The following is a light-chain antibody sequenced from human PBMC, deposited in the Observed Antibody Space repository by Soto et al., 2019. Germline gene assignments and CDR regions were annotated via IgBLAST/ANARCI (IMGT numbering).Light chain of an antibody. V-gene: IGKV3D-15*01. CDR1: QSVSSN. Sequence: EIVMTQSPATLSVSTGERDTLSCRASQSVSSNLAWYQQKPGQAPRLLIYGASIRATGIPARFSGSGSGTEFTLTISSLQSEDFALYDCQQYNNWTTFGQGNKV. CDR3: QQYNNWTT. J-gene: IGKJ1*01. CDR2: GAS.